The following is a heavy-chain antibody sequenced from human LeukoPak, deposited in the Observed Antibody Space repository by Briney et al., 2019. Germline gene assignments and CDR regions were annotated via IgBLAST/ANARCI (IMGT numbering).Heavy chain of an antibody. CDR2: INPNSGDT. CDR3: ARVQGYDDDSFVVFSSPDDAFAI. CDR1: GYTFTAYY. J-gene: IGHJ3*02. D-gene: IGHD3-3*01. V-gene: IGHV1-2*02. Sequence: ASVKVSCKASGYTFTAYYVHWGRQAPGQGLEWLGWINPNSGDTNYAQRFQGRVTMTRDPSISTVYMDLTRLISDDTAVYYCARVQGYDDDSFVVFSSPDDAFAIWGQGTLVNVSS.